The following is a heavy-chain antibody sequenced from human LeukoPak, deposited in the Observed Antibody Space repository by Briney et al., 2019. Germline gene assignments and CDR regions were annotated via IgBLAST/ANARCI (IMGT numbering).Heavy chain of an antibody. Sequence: GSLRLSCAASGFTFSTYAMSWVRQPPGKGLEWIGEINHSGSTNYNPSLKSRVTISVDTSKNQFSLKLSSVTAADTAVYYCARNVPDGYGNDAFDIWGQGTMVTVSS. V-gene: IGHV4-34*01. D-gene: IGHD5-24*01. CDR1: GFTFSTYA. CDR2: INHSGST. CDR3: ARNVPDGYGNDAFDI. J-gene: IGHJ3*02.